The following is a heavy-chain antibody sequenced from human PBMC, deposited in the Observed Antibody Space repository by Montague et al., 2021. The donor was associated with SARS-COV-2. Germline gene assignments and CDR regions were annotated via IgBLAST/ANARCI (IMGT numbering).Heavy chain of an antibody. CDR1: GDSISNHY. CDR3: ARKGSGRSDLAY. Sequence: SETLSLTCSVSGDSISNHYWSWIRQPPGKGLEWIGYISDRGNTKYNTSLKRPVTISADTPKNQFSLRLTSVTAADTAIYYCARKGSGRSDLAYWGQGTLVTVSS. J-gene: IGHJ4*02. CDR2: ISDRGNT. D-gene: IGHD1-26*01. V-gene: IGHV4-59*11.